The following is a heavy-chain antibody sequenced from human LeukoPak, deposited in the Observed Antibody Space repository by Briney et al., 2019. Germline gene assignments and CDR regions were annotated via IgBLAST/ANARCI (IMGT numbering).Heavy chain of an antibody. D-gene: IGHD3-22*01. Sequence: SETLSLTCAVYGGSFSGYYWSWIRQPAGKGLEWIGRIYTSGSTNYNPSLKSRVTMSVDTSKNQFSLKLSSVTAADTAVYYCAREREDSSGYYFDYWGQGTLVTVSS. CDR2: IYTSGST. CDR3: AREREDSSGYYFDY. V-gene: IGHV4-4*07. CDR1: GGSFSGYY. J-gene: IGHJ4*02.